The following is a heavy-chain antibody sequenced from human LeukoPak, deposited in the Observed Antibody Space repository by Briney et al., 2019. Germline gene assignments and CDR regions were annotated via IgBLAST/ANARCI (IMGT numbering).Heavy chain of an antibody. CDR3: AFSGRRYFDWLLPPFDY. Sequence: ASVKVSCKVSGYTLTELSMHCVRQAPGKGLEWMGGFDPEDGETIYAQKFQGRVTMTEDTSTDTAYMELSSLRSEDTAVYYCAFSGRRYFDWLLPPFDYWGQGTLVTVSS. D-gene: IGHD3-9*01. CDR1: GYTLTELS. J-gene: IGHJ4*02. CDR2: FDPEDGET. V-gene: IGHV1-24*01.